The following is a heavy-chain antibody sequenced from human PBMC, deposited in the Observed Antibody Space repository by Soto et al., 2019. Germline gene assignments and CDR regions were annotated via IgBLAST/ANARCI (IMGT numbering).Heavy chain of an antibody. CDR3: ARQARIVGATTGTFGAFDI. V-gene: IGHV5-51*01. J-gene: IGHJ3*02. CDR1: GYSFTSYW. Sequence: GESLKISCKGSGYSFTSYWSGWLRQMPGKGLEWMGIIYPGDSDTRYSPSFQGQVTISADKSISTAYLQWSSLKASDTAMYYCARQARIVGATTGTFGAFDIWGQGTMVTVSS. D-gene: IGHD1-26*01. CDR2: IYPGDSDT.